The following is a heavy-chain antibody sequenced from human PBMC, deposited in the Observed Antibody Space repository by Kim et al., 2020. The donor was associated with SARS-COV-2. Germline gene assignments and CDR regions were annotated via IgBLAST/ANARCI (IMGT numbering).Heavy chain of an antibody. CDR3: ARTYYYGSGSYRKDYYYYYGMDV. D-gene: IGHD3-10*01. Sequence: SVKVSCKASGGTFSSYAISWVRQAPGQGLEWMGGIIPIFGTANYAQKFQGRVTITADESTSTAYMELSSLRSEDTAVYYCARTYYYGSGSYRKDYYYYYGMDVWGQGNTVTVSS. CDR1: GGTFSSYA. CDR2: IIPIFGTA. J-gene: IGHJ6*02. V-gene: IGHV1-69*13.